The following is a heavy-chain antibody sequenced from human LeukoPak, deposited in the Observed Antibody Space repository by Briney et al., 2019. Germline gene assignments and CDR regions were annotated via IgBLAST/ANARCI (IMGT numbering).Heavy chain of an antibody. V-gene: IGHV3-30*18. CDR2: ISYDGGNQ. Sequence: GRSLRLSCEASGFTFFNYGVHWVRQAPGKGLEWVSLISYDGGNQKYADSVKGRFTISRDNSKNTVYLQLNNLRAEDTAVYYCAKSGMFYYDSSPYHNWGQGTLVTVSS. D-gene: IGHD3-22*01. CDR1: GFTFFNYG. CDR3: AKSGMFYYDSSPYHN. J-gene: IGHJ4*02.